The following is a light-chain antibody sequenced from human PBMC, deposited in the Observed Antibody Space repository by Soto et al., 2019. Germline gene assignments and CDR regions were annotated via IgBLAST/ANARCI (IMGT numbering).Light chain of an antibody. CDR2: GAS. J-gene: IGKJ5*01. Sequence: EIVMTQSPATLSVSPGERATLSCRASQSVSSNLAWYQQKPGQAPRLLIYGASTRATGIPARFSGSGSGTAFTLTISRLQPEDFAVYYCKQSGSSVPTTFGQGTRLHSK. V-gene: IGKV3-15*01. CDR1: QSVSSN. CDR3: KQSGSSVPTT.